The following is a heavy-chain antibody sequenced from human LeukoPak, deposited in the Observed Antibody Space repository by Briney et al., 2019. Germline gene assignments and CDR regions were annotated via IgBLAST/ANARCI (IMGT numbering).Heavy chain of an antibody. CDR1: GYTFTTHR. CDR3: ARDGYFDL. V-gene: IGHV1-18*01. CDR2: ISAHNGNT. J-gene: IGHJ2*01. Sequence: ASVKVSCQASGYTFTTHRIAWVRQAPGQGLEWMGWISAHNGNTNYAQSLQGRVTMTTDTSTNTAYMELRSLRSDDTAVYYCARDGYFDLWGRGTLVTVSS.